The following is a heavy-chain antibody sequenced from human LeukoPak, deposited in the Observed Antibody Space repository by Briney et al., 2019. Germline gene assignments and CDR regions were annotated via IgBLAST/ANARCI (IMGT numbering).Heavy chain of an antibody. CDR2: ISSSSSTT. CDR1: GLSFSTHT. V-gene: IGHV3-48*04. Sequence: GGSLRLSCATSGLSFSTHTMNWVRQAPGKGPEWLSYISSSSSTTYYADSVKGQFTISRDNAKNSLYLQMNSLTAEDTAVYYCARDELMVYALNDYWGQGTLVTVSS. D-gene: IGHD2-8*01. CDR3: ARDELMVYALNDY. J-gene: IGHJ4*02.